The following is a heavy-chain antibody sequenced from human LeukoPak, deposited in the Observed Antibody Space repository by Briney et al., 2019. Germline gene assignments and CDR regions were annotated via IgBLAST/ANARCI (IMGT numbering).Heavy chain of an antibody. V-gene: IGHV3-64*01. J-gene: IGHJ4*02. Sequence: GGSLRLSCVASGFTFSSYWMHWVRQAPGKGLEYVSAISSNGGSTYYANSVKGRFTISRDNSKNTLYLQMGSLRAEDMAVYYCARDAVRWSGKYYIDVWGQGTLVTVSS. D-gene: IGHD6-13*01. CDR1: GFTFSSYW. CDR2: ISSNGGST. CDR3: ARDAVRWSGKYYIDV.